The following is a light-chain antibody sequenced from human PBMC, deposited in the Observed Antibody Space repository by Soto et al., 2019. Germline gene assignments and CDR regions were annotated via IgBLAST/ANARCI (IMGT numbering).Light chain of an antibody. J-gene: IGKJ1*01. CDR2: GAS. CDR3: QQYGSSPPWT. CDR1: QSVTSSY. Sequence: EIVLTQSPGTLSLSPGERATLSCRASQSVTSSYLAWYQQKPGQAPRLLIYGASSRATGIQDRFSGSGSGTYFALTISRLEAEDLAVYDCQQYGSSPPWTFGQGTKVEIK. V-gene: IGKV3-20*01.